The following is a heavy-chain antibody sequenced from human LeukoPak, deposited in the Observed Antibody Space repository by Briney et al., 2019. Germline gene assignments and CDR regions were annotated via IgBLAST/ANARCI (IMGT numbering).Heavy chain of an antibody. CDR3: ARRYCSGGSCYGGFDY. J-gene: IGHJ4*02. CDR2: INHSGST. V-gene: IGHV4-34*01. D-gene: IGHD2-15*01. CDR1: GGSFSGYY. Sequence: SETLSLTCAVYGGSFSGYYWSWIRQPPGKGLEWIGEINHSGSTNYNPSLKSRVTISVDTSKNRFSLKLSSVTAADTAVYYCARRYCSGGSCYGGFDYWGQGTLVTVSS.